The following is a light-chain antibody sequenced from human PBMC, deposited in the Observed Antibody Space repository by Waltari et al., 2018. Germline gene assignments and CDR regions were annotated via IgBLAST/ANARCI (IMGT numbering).Light chain of an antibody. CDR3: SSYTSSSTVV. Sequence: QSALTQPASVSGSPGQSITISCTGTSSDGGGYNYVSWYQQHPGKAPKLIIYDVCKRPSGVSTRFSGSKSGNTASLTISVLQAEDEADYYCSSYTSSSTVVFGGGTKLTVL. CDR2: DVC. V-gene: IGLV2-14*01. CDR1: SSDGGGYNY. J-gene: IGLJ2*01.